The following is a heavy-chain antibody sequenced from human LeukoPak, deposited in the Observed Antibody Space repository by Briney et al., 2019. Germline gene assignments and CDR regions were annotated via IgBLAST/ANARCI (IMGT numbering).Heavy chain of an antibody. CDR1: GYTFTSYY. V-gene: IGHV1-46*01. Sequence: ASVKVSCKASGYTFTSYYMHWVRQAPGQELEWMGIINPSGGTTSYAQKFQGRVTMTRDTSTSTVYMELSSLRSEDTAVYYCARGFQVPAALPSHFDYWGQGTLVTVSS. J-gene: IGHJ4*02. CDR3: ARGFQVPAALPSHFDY. D-gene: IGHD2-2*01. CDR2: INPSGGTT.